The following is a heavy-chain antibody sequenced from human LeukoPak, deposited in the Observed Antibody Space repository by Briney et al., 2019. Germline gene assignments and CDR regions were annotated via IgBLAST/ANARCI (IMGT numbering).Heavy chain of an antibody. J-gene: IGHJ4*02. CDR2: IYRGNSET. V-gene: IGHV5-51*01. CDR3: ARLSDFGNPPHNDY. D-gene: IGHD4-23*01. Sequence: GESLKISCSGSGYSSTSYWIAWVRRMPGKGLQWLGIIYRGNSETRYSPSFQGQVTISADKSISTAYLQWSRLKASDTAMYYCARLSDFGNPPHNDYWGQGTLVTVSS. CDR1: GYSSTSYW.